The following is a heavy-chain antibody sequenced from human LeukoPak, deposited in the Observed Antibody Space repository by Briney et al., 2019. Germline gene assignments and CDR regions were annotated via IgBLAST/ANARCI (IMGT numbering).Heavy chain of an antibody. D-gene: IGHD6-19*01. Sequence: SETLSLTCTVSGGSISSYYWTWIRQPAGKGLEWIGRIYASGSTDYNPSLKSRVTISIDTSKNQFSLTLSPVPSADTAVYYCARAGRMAEPGTFDIWGQGTMVTVSS. V-gene: IGHV4-4*07. CDR1: GGSISSYY. CDR3: ARAGRMAEPGTFDI. CDR2: IYASGST. J-gene: IGHJ3*02.